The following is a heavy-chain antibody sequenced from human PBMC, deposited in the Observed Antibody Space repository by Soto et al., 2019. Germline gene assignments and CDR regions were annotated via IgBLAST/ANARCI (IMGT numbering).Heavy chain of an antibody. J-gene: IGHJ4*02. CDR1: GYTFTSYG. V-gene: IGHV1-18*01. CDR2: ISGYNGNT. CDR3: ARDGIAARPTPDY. D-gene: IGHD6-6*01. Sequence: QVQLVQSGAEVKKPGASVTVSCKASGYTFTSYGINWVRQAPGQGLEWMGWISGYNGNTKYAQKIQGRVTMTTDTSTRTAYLELRSLRSDDTAMFYCARDGIAARPTPDYWGQGTLVTVSS.